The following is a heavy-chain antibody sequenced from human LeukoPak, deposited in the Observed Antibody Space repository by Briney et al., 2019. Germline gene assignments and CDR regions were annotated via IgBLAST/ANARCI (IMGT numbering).Heavy chain of an antibody. D-gene: IGHD1-1*01. Sequence: PGGSLRLSCTASGFPFSTYWISWVRQAPGKGPEWVANIKGDGSVQDYVDDVRGRFTISRDNAKNSVYLQMNNLRTEDTAVYFCAGSPNWNEAEHYFDHWGPGTLVLVSS. CDR2: IKGDGSVQ. CDR3: AGSPNWNEAEHYFDH. CDR1: GFPFSTYW. V-gene: IGHV3-7*01. J-gene: IGHJ4*02.